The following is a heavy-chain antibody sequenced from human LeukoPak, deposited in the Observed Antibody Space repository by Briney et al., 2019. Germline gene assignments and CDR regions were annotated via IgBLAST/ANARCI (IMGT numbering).Heavy chain of an antibody. D-gene: IGHD4-11*01. Sequence: ASETLSLTCTVSGGSISSGGYYWSWIRQPPGKGLEWIGYIYRSGSTYYNPSLKSRVTISVDRSKNQFSLKLSSVTAADTAVYYCARDHDYSNFGRNPSAFDIWGQGTMVTVSS. CDR3: ARDHDYSNFGRNPSAFDI. V-gene: IGHV4-30-2*01. CDR2: IYRSGST. CDR1: GGSISSGGYY. J-gene: IGHJ3*02.